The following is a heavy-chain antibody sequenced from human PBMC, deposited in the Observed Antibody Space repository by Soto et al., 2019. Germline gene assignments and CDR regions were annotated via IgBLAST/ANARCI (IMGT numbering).Heavy chain of an antibody. CDR3: ARAGGVGATDYYYGMDV. CDR2: IWYDGSNK. Sequence: PGASLRLSCAASGFTFSSYGMHWVRQAPGKGLEWVAVIWYDGSNKYYADSVKGRFTISRDNSKNTLYLQINSLRAEDTAVYYCARAGGVGATDYYYGMDVWGQGT. V-gene: IGHV3-33*01. J-gene: IGHJ6*02. D-gene: IGHD1-26*01. CDR1: GFTFSSYG.